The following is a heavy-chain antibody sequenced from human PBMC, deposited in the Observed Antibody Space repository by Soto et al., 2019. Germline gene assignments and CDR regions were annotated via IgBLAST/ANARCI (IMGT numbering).Heavy chain of an antibody. D-gene: IGHD3-16*01. CDR3: ARVDGGDPDY. Sequence: GASGKVSCKASGYTFTNYYIHLVRQAPGQGLEWMGMITPIDGRKSYAQKFQDRLIMTRDTSTSTVYVDLSSLRSEDTALYYCARVDGGDPDYWGQGTLVTVSS. J-gene: IGHJ4*02. CDR2: ITPIDGRK. CDR1: GYTFTNYY. V-gene: IGHV1-46*01.